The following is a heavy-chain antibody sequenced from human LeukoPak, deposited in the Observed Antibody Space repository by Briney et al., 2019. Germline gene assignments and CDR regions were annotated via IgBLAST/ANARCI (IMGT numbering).Heavy chain of an antibody. V-gene: IGHV3-74*01. CDR2: ITSDGSGI. J-gene: IGHJ4*02. D-gene: IGHD1-26*01. CDR1: GFTFSSYW. CDR3: ASGRLVGAPDY. Sequence: GGSLRLSCAASGFTFSSYWMHWVRQTPGKGLVWVSRITSDGSGIAYADSVKGRFTTSRDNAKNTLYLQMNSLRAEDTAVYYCASGRLVGAPDYWGQGTLVTVSS.